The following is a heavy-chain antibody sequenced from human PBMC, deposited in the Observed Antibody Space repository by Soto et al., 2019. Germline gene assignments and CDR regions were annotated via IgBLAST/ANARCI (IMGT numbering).Heavy chain of an antibody. Sequence: SETLSLTCTVPGGSISSGGYYWSWIRQHPGKGLEWIGYIYYSGSTYYNPSLKSRVTISVDTSKNQFSLKLSSVTAADTAVYYCARDLVTIFGVAPLGDYMDVWGKGTTVTVSS. CDR3: ARDLVTIFGVAPLGDYMDV. J-gene: IGHJ6*03. CDR2: IYYSGST. V-gene: IGHV4-31*03. CDR1: GGSISSGGYY. D-gene: IGHD3-3*01.